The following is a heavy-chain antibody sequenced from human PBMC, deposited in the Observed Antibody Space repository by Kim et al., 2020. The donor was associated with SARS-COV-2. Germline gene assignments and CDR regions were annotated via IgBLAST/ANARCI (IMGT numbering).Heavy chain of an antibody. J-gene: IGHJ4*02. D-gene: IGHD6-19*01. CDR1: GGSISSSNW. CDR2: IYHSGST. CDR3: ASRPRGYSSGWGNDY. V-gene: IGHV4-4*02. Sequence: SETLSLTCAVSGGSISSSNWWSWVRQPPGKGLEWIGEIYHSGSTNYNPSLKSRVTISVDKSKNQFSLKLSSVTAADTAVYYCASRPRGYSSGWGNDYWGQGTLVTVSS.